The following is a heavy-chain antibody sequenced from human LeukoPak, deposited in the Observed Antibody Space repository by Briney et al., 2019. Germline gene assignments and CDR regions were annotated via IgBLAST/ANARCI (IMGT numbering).Heavy chain of an antibody. J-gene: IGHJ4*02. CDR1: GFTFSSYW. CDR3: TRDFDFSSAI. V-gene: IGHV3-74*01. D-gene: IGHD3-3*01. CDR2: ISPDGSTS. Sequence: GGSLRLSCAASGFTFSSYWMHWVRQAPGKGLVWVSRISPDGSTSGHADSVKGRFTTSRDNAKNTLFLQMNSLRAEDTAVYYCTRDFDFSSAIWGQGTLVTVSS.